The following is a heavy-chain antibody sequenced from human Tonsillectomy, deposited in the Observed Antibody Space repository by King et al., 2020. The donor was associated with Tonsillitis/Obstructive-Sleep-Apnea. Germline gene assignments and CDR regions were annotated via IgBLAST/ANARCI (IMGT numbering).Heavy chain of an antibody. J-gene: IGHJ3*02. CDR3: AKSSIMIVVVNTLDI. Sequence: VQLVESGGGLVQPGGSLRLSCAASVFTFSSYAMSWVRQAPGKGLEWVSAISGSGGSAYYADSVKGRFTISRDNSKNTLYLQMNSLRAEATAVYYCAKSSIMIVVVNTLDIWGQGTMVTVSS. CDR2: ISGSGGSA. CDR1: VFTFSSYA. V-gene: IGHV3-23*04. D-gene: IGHD3-22*01.